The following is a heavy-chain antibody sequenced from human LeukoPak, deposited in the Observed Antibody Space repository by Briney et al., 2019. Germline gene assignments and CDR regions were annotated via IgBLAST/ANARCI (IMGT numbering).Heavy chain of an antibody. CDR3: AREYKGITMIVGAFDI. J-gene: IGHJ3*02. Sequence: GGSLRLSCAASGFTFDDYAMHWVRQAPGKGLEWVSGISWNSGSIGYADSVKGRFTISRDNAKNSLYLQMNSLRAEDTAVYYCAREYKGITMIVGAFDIWGQGTMVTVSS. V-gene: IGHV3-9*01. D-gene: IGHD3-22*01. CDR1: GFTFDDYA. CDR2: ISWNSGSI.